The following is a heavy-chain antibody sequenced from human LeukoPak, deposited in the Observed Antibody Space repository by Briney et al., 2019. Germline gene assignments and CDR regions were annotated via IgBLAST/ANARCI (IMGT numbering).Heavy chain of an antibody. CDR2: ISASGDGI. V-gene: IGHV3-23*01. J-gene: IGHJ4*02. D-gene: IGHD6-13*01. CDR3: AKTPGGAAGNRVFDH. Sequence: GGSLRLSYAASGFTFSSHAMSWVRQAPGKGLEWVSAISASGDGIYYTDSVKGRFTMSRDNSKDTLYLQMNTLRADDTAVYYCAKTPGGAAGNRVFDHWGQGALVTVSS. CDR1: GFTFSSHA.